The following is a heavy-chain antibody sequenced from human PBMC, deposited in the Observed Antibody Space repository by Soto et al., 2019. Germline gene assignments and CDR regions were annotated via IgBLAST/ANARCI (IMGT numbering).Heavy chain of an antibody. V-gene: IGHV4-30-4*01. CDR2: IYYSGST. CDR1: GGSISSGDYY. J-gene: IGHJ6*02. Sequence: PSETLSLTCTVSGGSISSGDYYWSWIRQPPGKGLEWIGYIYYSGSTYYNPSLKSRVTISVDTSKNQFSLKLSSVTAADTAVYYCARANGSGSYGYYYGMDVWGRGTTVTVSS. D-gene: IGHD3-10*01. CDR3: ARANGSGSYGYYYGMDV.